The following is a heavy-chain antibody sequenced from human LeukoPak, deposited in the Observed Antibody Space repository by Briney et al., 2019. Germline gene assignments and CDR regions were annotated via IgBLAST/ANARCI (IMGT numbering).Heavy chain of an antibody. J-gene: IGHJ6*02. CDR3: ARDRGIAVAGSKGYYYYGMDV. D-gene: IGHD6-19*01. CDR1: GGSISSYY. CDR2: IYYSGST. Sequence: SETLSLTCTVSGGSISSYYWSWIRQPPGKGLEWIGYIYYSGSTNYNPSLKSRVTISVDTPKNQFSLKLSSVTAADTAVYYCARDRGIAVAGSKGYYYYGMDVWGQGTTVTVSS. V-gene: IGHV4-59*01.